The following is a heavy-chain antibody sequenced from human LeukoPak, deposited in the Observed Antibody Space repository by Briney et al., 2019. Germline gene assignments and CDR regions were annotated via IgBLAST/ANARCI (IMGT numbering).Heavy chain of an antibody. D-gene: IGHD1/OR15-1a*01. CDR3: ARVEQDLRFAFDI. V-gene: IGHV1-69*05. CDR1: GGTFSSHA. J-gene: IGHJ3*02. Sequence: SVKVSCKASGGTFSSHAISWVRQAPGQGLEWMGRIIPIFGTANYAQKFQGRVTITTDESTSTAYLELSSLRSEDTAVYYCARVEQDLRFAFDIWGQGTMVTVSS. CDR2: IIPIFGTA.